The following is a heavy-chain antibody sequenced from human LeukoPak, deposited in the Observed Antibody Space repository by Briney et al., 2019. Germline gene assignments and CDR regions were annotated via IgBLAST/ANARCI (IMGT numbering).Heavy chain of an antibody. CDR1: GFTFDDYA. J-gene: IGHJ4*02. CDR3: ARDSGSSSIAVADLDY. V-gene: IGHV3-9*01. Sequence: GGSLRLSCAASGFTFDDYAMHWVRQAPGKGLEWVSGISWNSGSIGYADSVKGRFTISRDNAKNSLYLQMNSLRAEDTAVYYCARDSGSSSIAVADLDYWGQGTLVTVSS. D-gene: IGHD6-19*01. CDR2: ISWNSGSI.